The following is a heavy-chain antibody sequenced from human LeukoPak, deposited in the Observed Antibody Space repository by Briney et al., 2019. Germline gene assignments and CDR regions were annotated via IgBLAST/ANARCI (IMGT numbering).Heavy chain of an antibody. J-gene: IGHJ4*02. V-gene: IGHV3-21*01. CDR3: ARDFNSGLDY. Sequence: GGSLRLSCAASGFTFSSYAMSWVRQAPGKGLEWVSSISSSSSYIYYADSVKGRFTISRDNAKNSLYLQMNSLRAEDTAVYYCARDFNSGLDYLGQGTLVTVSS. CDR2: ISSSSSYI. CDR1: GFTFSSYA. D-gene: IGHD7-27*01.